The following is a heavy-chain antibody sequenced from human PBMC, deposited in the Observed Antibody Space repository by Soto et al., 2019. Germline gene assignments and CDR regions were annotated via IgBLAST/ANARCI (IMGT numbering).Heavy chain of an antibody. CDR2: IYHSGST. CDR3: ARAGGLGAVAVDY. D-gene: IGHD6-19*01. CDR1: GGSISSGGYS. Sequence: QLQLQESGSGLVKPSQTLSLTCAVSGGSISSGGYSWSWIRQPPGKGLEWIGYIYHSGSTYYNPSLKSRVTISVDRSKPQFSLKLSSVTAADTAVYYCARAGGLGAVAVDYWGQGTLVTVSS. J-gene: IGHJ4*02. V-gene: IGHV4-30-2*01.